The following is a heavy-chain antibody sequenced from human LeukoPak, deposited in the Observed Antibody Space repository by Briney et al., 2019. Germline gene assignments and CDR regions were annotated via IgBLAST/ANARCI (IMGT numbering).Heavy chain of an antibody. J-gene: IGHJ2*01. CDR3: ASTLKQQLVLDWCFDL. Sequence: PSETLSLTCTVSGGSISSYYWSWIRQPPGKGLEWIGYIYYSGSTNYNPSLKSRVTISVDTSKNQFSLKLSSVTAADTAVYYCASTLKQQLVLDWCFDLWGRGTLVTVSS. V-gene: IGHV4-59*01. CDR1: GGSISSYY. D-gene: IGHD6-13*01. CDR2: IYYSGST.